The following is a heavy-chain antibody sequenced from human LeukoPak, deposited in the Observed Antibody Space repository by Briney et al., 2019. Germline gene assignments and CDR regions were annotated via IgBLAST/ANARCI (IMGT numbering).Heavy chain of an antibody. V-gene: IGHV1-2*06. CDR1: GYTFTGYY. CDR2: INPNSGGT. J-gene: IGHJ4*02. CDR3: ARDPDYGDNASTNDY. D-gene: IGHD4-17*01. Sequence: SVKVSCKASGYTFTGYYMHWVRQAPGQGLEWMGRINPNSGGTNYAQKFQGRVTMTRDTSISTAYMELSRLRSDDTAVYYCARDPDYGDNASTNDYWGQGTLVTVSS.